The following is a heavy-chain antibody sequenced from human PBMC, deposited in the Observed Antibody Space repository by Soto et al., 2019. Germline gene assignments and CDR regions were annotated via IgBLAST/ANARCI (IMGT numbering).Heavy chain of an antibody. CDR3: AKPGVAVAGTDY. V-gene: IGHV3-23*01. CDR1: GFTFTSYA. CDR2: ISGSGGNT. D-gene: IGHD6-19*01. Sequence: GGSLRLSCAASGFTFTSYAMSWVRQAPEKGLEWVSGISGSGGNTHYADSVKGRFTVSRDNSRNTLYMQMNSLRVGDTAVYYCAKPGVAVAGTDYWGQGTLVTVSS. J-gene: IGHJ4*02.